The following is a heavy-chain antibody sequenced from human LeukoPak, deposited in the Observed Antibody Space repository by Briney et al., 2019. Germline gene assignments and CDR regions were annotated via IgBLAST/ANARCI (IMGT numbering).Heavy chain of an antibody. Sequence: KPSETLSLTCAVYGGSFSGYYWSWIRQPPGKGLEWIGEINHSGSTNYNPSLKSRVTISVDTSKNQFSLKLSSVTAADTAVYYCASLGRRLRSVWGKGTTVTVSS. CDR1: GGSFSGYY. CDR3: ASLGRRLRSV. CDR2: INHSGST. J-gene: IGHJ6*04. V-gene: IGHV4-34*01. D-gene: IGHD6-25*01.